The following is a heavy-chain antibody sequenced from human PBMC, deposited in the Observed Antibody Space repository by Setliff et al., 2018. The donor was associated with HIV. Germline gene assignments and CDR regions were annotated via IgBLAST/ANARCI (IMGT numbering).Heavy chain of an antibody. V-gene: IGHV3-48*04. D-gene: IGHD3-22*01. Sequence: GGSLRLSCAASGFTFSSYTMNWVRQAPGKGLEWISYISSSGSSIYLANSVKGRFIISRDNAKDALYLQMNSLRAEDTAVYYCARDWGEHYDSSGFSSWGQGTLVTVSS. CDR2: ISSSGSSI. J-gene: IGHJ5*02. CDR3: ARDWGEHYDSSGFSS. CDR1: GFTFSSYT.